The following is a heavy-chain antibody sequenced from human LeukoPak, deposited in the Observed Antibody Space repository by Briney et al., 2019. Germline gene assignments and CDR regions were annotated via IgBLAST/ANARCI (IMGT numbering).Heavy chain of an antibody. CDR1: GFTFSNYA. Sequence: GGSLRLSRAASGFTFSNYAMSWVRQAPGKGLEWASVISGSGGSTYYADSVKGRFTISRDNSKNTLYLQMNSLRAEDTAVYYCAKVESGAQGYFDYWGQGILVTVSS. CDR2: ISGSGGST. D-gene: IGHD1-1*01. J-gene: IGHJ4*01. CDR3: AKVESGAQGYFDY. V-gene: IGHV3-23*01.